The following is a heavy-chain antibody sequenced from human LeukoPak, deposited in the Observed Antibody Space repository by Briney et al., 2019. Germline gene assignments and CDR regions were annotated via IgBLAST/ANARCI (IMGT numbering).Heavy chain of an antibody. CDR3: ARDPRQMYYYYGMDV. CDR2: INHSGST. J-gene: IGHJ6*02. CDR1: GGSFSGYY. Sequence: SETLSLTCAVYGGSFSGYYWSWIRQPPGKGLEWIGEINHSGSTNYNPSLKSRVTISADTSKNQFSLKLSSVTAADTAVYYCARDPRQMYYYYGMDVWGQGTTVTVSS. V-gene: IGHV4-34*01.